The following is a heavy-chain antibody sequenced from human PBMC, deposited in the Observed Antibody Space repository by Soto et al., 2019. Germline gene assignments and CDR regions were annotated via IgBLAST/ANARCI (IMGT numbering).Heavy chain of an antibody. V-gene: IGHV1-69*12. J-gene: IGHJ6*02. D-gene: IGHD3-10*01. CDR2: IMPVFPTP. Sequence: QVQLVQSGAEVKKPGPSVRVSCKTSGGTFRTSAISWVRQAPGQGLEWLGGIMPVFPTPDYAQKFQGRVTITADESTSTAYMELSSLRSEATAFYYCARDNYRQQLGGNYCYSMDVWGHGTTVTFSS. CDR1: GGTFRTSA. CDR3: ARDNYRQQLGGNYCYSMDV.